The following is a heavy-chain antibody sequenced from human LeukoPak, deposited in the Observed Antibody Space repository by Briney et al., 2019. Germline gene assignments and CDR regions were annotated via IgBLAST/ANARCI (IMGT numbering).Heavy chain of an antibody. D-gene: IGHD3-22*01. V-gene: IGHV3-15*01. Sequence: PGRTLRLSCAAAGFTFSKAGKSGGRQATGKGLEWLGRIKSNADGGTTDYAAPVQGRITISRDDSQNTLYLQLDSRKAEDTAVYYCSTYRWQYDSSGYDYWGQGTLVAVSS. CDR1: GFTFSKAG. CDR2: IKSNADGGTT. J-gene: IGHJ4*02. CDR3: STYRWQYDSSGYDY.